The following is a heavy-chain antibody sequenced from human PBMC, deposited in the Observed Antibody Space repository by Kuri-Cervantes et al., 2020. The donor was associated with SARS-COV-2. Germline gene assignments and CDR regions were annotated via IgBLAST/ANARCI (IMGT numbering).Heavy chain of an antibody. D-gene: IGHD3-3*01. CDR2: ISYDGSNK. J-gene: IGHJ6*03. CDR3: AKIPGSGYLLHYYYMDV. Sequence: GGSLRLSCAASGFTFSSYAMHWVRQAPGKGLEWVAVISYDGSNKYYADSVKGRFTISRDNSKNTLYLQMNSLRAEDTAVYYCAKIPGSGYLLHYYYMDVWGKGTTVTVSS. V-gene: IGHV3-30*01. CDR1: GFTFSSYA.